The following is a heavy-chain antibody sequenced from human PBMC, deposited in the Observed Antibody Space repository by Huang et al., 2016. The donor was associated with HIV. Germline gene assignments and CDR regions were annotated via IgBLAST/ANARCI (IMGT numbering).Heavy chain of an antibody. CDR3: ARERYYYDRSGYYTPVEYFHH. CDR1: GYTFTNYA. J-gene: IGHJ1*01. V-gene: IGHV1-18*01. CDR2: ISGYNGKT. D-gene: IGHD3-22*01. Sequence: QVQLVQSGAEVKKPGASVKVSCKASGYTFTNYAINWVRQAPGQSLEWMGWISGYNGKTNYAQKGQGRVTMTKDTATSTAYMELGSLISDDTALYYCARERYYYDRSGYYTPVEYFHHWGQGTLVTVSS.